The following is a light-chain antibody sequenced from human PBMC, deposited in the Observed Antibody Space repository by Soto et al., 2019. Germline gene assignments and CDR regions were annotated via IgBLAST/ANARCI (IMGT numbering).Light chain of an antibody. J-gene: IGKJ5*01. CDR2: GAS. CDR1: QGVSSY. CDR3: QQYGSSIT. Sequence: EIVLTQSPATLSLSPGERATLSCRASQGVSSYLAWYQQKPGQAPRLLIYGASSRATGIPDRFSGSGSGTDFTLTISRLEPEDFAVYYCQQYGSSITFGQGTRLEIK. V-gene: IGKV3-20*01.